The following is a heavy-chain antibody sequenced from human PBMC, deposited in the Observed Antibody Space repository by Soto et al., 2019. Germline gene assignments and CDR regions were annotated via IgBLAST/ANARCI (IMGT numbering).Heavy chain of an antibody. J-gene: IGHJ4*01. D-gene: IGHD6-19*01. CDR1: GFIFSTHW. CDR2: IKPDAGVA. V-gene: IGHV3-7*01. CDR3: GNDGGWHFGY. Sequence: EVQLVESGGGLVQPGGSLRLSCAASGFIFSTHWMTWARQGPGKGLEWLATIKPDAGVAYYADSVKGRFTISRDNAKNSLYRQMNSLRDDDTAVYYCGNDGGWHFGYWGQGTLVTVSS.